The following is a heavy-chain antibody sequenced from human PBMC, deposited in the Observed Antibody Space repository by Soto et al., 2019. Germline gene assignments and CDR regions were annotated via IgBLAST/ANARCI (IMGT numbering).Heavy chain of an antibody. Sequence: VGSLSLSCAAAGFPFSSYLRHWVRHAPGKGLVWVSRINSDGSSTSYADSVKGRFTISRDDSKKTLYLQMDSLKIEDTAVYYCTTEVHDTRGDFFDYWGQGNMVIVAA. J-gene: IGHJ4*02. CDR2: INSDGSST. CDR3: TTEVHDTRGDFFDY. D-gene: IGHD3-22*01. V-gene: IGHV3-74*01. CDR1: GFPFSSYL.